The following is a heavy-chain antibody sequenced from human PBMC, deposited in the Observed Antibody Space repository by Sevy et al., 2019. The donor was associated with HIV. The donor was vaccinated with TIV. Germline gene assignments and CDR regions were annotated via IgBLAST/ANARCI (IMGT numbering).Heavy chain of an antibody. Sequence: GESLKISCKGSGYSFTSYWIGWVRQMPGKGLEWMGIIYPGDSDTRYSPSFQGQVTISTDKSISTAYLQWSSLKASDTAMYYLARHGLDCSSTSCYGAGAYYYYGMDVWGQGTTVTVSS. J-gene: IGHJ6*02. CDR1: GYSFTSYW. V-gene: IGHV5-51*01. CDR2: IYPGDSDT. D-gene: IGHD2-2*01. CDR3: ARHGLDCSSTSCYGAGAYYYYGMDV.